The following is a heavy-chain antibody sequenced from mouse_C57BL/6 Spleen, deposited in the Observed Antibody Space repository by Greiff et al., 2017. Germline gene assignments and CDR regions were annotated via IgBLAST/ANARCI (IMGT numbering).Heavy chain of an antibody. CDR3: ARGLGDYFEY. CDR1: GFTFSDYG. Sequence: EVTLMESGGGLVKPGGSLKLSCAASGFTFSDYGMHWVRQAPEKGLEWVAYISSGSSTIYYADTVKGRFTISRDNAKNTLFLQMTSLRSEDTAMYYCARGLGDYFEYWGQGTTLTVSS. CDR2: ISSGSSTI. V-gene: IGHV5-17*01. D-gene: IGHD4-1*01. J-gene: IGHJ2*01.